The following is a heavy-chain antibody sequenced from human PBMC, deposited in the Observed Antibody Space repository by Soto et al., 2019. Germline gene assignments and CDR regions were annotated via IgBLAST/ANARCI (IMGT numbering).Heavy chain of an antibody. CDR2: IMPIFRTP. CDR3: ARDNDPPQLGGNYCYILDV. Sequence: QVQLEQSGAEGKKPGSSGKLSCRASGGTFRNSAITWVRQAPGQGLEWRGGIMPIFRTPDYAQKFKGRVTITADESTNIAYMELSGLRSDDTAVYYCARDNDPPQLGGNYCYILDVWGHGPTVTVSS. J-gene: IGHJ6*02. D-gene: IGHD1-1*01. V-gene: IGHV1-69*12. CDR1: GGTFRNSA.